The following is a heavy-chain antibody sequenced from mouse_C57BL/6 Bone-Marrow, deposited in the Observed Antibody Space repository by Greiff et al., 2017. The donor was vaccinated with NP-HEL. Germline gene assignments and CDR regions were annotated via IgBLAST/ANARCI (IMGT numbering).Heavy chain of an antibody. CDR1: GYTFTEST. J-gene: IGHJ3*01. CDR3: ARHEMGDGYYVFAY. Sequence: QVQLQQSGAELVKPGASVKLSCKASGYTFTESTIHWVKQRSGQGLGGIGWFYPGSGGLRYNEKLRDRATLTADKSSITVYMELSRLTSEDSAVYFCARHEMGDGYYVFAYWGQGTLVTVSA. CDR2: FYPGSGGL. V-gene: IGHV1-62-2*01. D-gene: IGHD2-3*01.